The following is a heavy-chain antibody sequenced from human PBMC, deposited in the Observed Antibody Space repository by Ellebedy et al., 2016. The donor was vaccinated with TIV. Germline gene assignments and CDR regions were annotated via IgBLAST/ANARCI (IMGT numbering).Heavy chain of an antibody. J-gene: IGHJ4*02. CDR1: GFIFSSYA. CDR3: VKGLGYCSSSGCYEDY. CDR2: ITGGGGST. Sequence: GGSLRLSXAASGFIFSSYAMHWVRQAPGKGLEWVSVITGGGGSTFYAESVKGRFTISRDNSRNTVYLQTNSLRAEDTAVYYCVKGLGYCSSSGCYEDYWGQGTLVTVSS. V-gene: IGHV3-23*01. D-gene: IGHD2-2*01.